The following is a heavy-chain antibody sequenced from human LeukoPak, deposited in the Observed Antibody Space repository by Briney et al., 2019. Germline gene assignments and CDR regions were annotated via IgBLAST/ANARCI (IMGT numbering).Heavy chain of an antibody. D-gene: IGHD2-15*01. CDR3: ARDGVVVAATYYYGMDV. CDR1: GFTFSRYW. Sequence: GESLTLSCAASGFTFSRYWMSWVRQAPGKGLECVANIKEDGSEKYYVDSVKGRFTISRDNAKNSLYLQMNSLRAEDTAVYYCARDGVVVAATYYYGMDVWGQGTTDTVSS. J-gene: IGHJ6*02. V-gene: IGHV3-7*01. CDR2: IKEDGSEK.